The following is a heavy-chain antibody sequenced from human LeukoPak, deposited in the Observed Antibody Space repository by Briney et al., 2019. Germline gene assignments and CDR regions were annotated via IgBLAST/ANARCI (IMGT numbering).Heavy chain of an antibody. CDR2: ISDSGGST. CDR3: ERGYSFGPYGMDV. Sequence: GGSLRLSCSASGFPFSSYAMHWVRQAPGKGLEYVSAISDSGGSTYYADSVKGRFTIFRDNSKNTLYLQMSSLRAEDAAVYFCERGYSFGPYGMDVWGQGTTVTVSS. D-gene: IGHD2-15*01. V-gene: IGHV3-64D*06. CDR1: GFPFSSYA. J-gene: IGHJ6*02.